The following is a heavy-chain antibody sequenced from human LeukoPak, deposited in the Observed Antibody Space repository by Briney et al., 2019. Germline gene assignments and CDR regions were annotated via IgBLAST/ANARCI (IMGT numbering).Heavy chain of an antibody. D-gene: IGHD6-25*01. Sequence: SETLSLTCTVSGGSVSSSSYFWGWIRQPPGKGLEWIGTIYYSGTTYYNPSLKSRVTISVDTSTNQFSLNLSSVTAADTAVYCCARLVGIAAHHFDYWGQGTLVTVSS. J-gene: IGHJ4*02. CDR3: ARLVGIAAHHFDY. CDR1: GGSVSSSSYF. CDR2: IYYSGTT. V-gene: IGHV4-39*01.